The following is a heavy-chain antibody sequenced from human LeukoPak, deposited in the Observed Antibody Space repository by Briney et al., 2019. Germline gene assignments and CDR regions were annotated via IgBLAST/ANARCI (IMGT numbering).Heavy chain of an antibody. CDR1: GFTFSSHA. CDR3: GKTTVGYSSGQKPAWPVDY. J-gene: IGHJ4*02. V-gene: IGHV3-23*01. CDR2: IFGSGGSP. D-gene: IGHD5-18*01. Sequence: PGGSLRLSCAASGFTFSSHAMYWVRQAPGKGLEWVAGIFGSGGSPHYGDSVKGRFTISRDNSRNTVYLQINSLRAEDTAVYYGGKTTVGYSSGQKPAWPVDYWGQGTLVTVSS.